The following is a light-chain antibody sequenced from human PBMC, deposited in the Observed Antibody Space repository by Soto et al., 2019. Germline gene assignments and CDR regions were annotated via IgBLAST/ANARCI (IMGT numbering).Light chain of an antibody. J-gene: IGLJ1*01. Sequence: QSVLTQPPSASGSPGQSVTISCTGTNSDIGGYIYVSWYRQYPGEAPKLLIYEVNKRSSGVPDRFSGSKSGNTASLTVSGLQADDEAHYYCSSYSGTNNFGVFGTRTKVTVL. V-gene: IGLV2-8*01. CDR3: SSYSGTNNFGV. CDR2: EVN. CDR1: NSDIGGYIY.